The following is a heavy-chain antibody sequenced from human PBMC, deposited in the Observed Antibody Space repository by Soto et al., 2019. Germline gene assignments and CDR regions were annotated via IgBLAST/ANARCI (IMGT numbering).Heavy chain of an antibody. Sequence: QVQLVQSGAEVKKPGASVKVSCKASGYTFTTYYMHWVRQAPGQGLEWMGLINPSDGSTTYAQKFQGRVTMTRDTSTSTVYMELSSLRSEDTAMYYCARGLLPTVTSNWFDPWGQGTLVTVSS. D-gene: IGHD4-17*01. CDR2: INPSDGST. J-gene: IGHJ5*02. CDR1: GYTFTTYY. V-gene: IGHV1-46*01. CDR3: ARGLLPTVTSNWFDP.